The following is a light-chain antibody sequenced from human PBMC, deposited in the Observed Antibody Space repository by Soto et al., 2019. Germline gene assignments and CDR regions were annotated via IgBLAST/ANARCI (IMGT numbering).Light chain of an antibody. CDR1: QCISSH. J-gene: IGKJ4*01. CDR2: DAS. V-gene: IGKV3-11*01. CDR3: QQRPNWPLT. Sequence: EIVLTQSPATLSLSPGERATLSCRASQCISSHLAWYQQKPGQAPRLLIYDASNRATGIPARFSGSGSGTDFTLTIKSLEPEDFAVYYCQQRPNWPLTFGGGTKVEIK.